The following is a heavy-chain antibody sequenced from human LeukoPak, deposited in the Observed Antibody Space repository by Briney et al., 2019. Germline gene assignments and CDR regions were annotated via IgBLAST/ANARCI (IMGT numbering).Heavy chain of an antibody. J-gene: IGHJ4*02. CDR1: GGSISSYY. CDR3: AAIAAAGNNFDY. CDR2: INHSGST. Sequence: PSETLSLTCTVSGGSISSYYWSWIRQPPGKGLEWIGEINHSGSTNYNPSLKSRVTISVDTSKNQFSLKLSSVTAADTAVYYCAAIAAAGNNFDYWGQGTLVTVSS. D-gene: IGHD6-13*01. V-gene: IGHV4-34*01.